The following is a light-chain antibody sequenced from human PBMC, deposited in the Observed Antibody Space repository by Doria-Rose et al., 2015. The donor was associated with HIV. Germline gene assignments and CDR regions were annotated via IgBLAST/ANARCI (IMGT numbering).Light chain of an antibody. J-gene: IGLJ1*01. CDR3: QSYDSGLSVYV. V-gene: IGLV1-40*01. Sequence: QPVLTQPPSVSGAPGQRVAISCTGSSSNIGAGFDVNWYQQFPGTAPKLLIHGNTNRPSGVPDRFSGSKSGTSASLAISGLRAEDEADYYCQSYDSGLSVYVFGTGTKVTVL. CDR2: GNT. CDR1: SSNIGAGFD.